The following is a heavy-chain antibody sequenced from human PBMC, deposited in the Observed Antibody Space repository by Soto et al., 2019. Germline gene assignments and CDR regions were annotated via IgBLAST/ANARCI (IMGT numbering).Heavy chain of an antibody. D-gene: IGHD3-16*01. V-gene: IGHV4-59*01. Sequence: KPPETLCLTCTFSVGSISNYYWSWLRQPPGKGLEWIGHIYYSRSTNCNPSLKSRLTISVDTSKNQFSLKLDSVTAADTALYYCAGDGLMTHSNYAFDHWGQGTMFTVSS. J-gene: IGHJ4*02. CDR1: VGSISNYY. CDR3: AGDGLMTHSNYAFDH. CDR2: IYYSRST.